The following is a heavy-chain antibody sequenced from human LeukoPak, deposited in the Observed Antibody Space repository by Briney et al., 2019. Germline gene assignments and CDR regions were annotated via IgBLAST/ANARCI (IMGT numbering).Heavy chain of an antibody. CDR3: ARGHGDYAGGNWFDP. J-gene: IGHJ5*02. CDR2: ISSSSRYI. Sequence: GGSLRLSCAASGFTFSSYSMNWVRQAPGKGLEWVSSISSSSRYIYYADSVKGRFTISRDNAKNSLYLQMKSLRAEDTAVYYCARGHGDYAGGNWFDPWGQGTLVTVSS. CDR1: GFTFSSYS. D-gene: IGHD4-17*01. V-gene: IGHV3-21*01.